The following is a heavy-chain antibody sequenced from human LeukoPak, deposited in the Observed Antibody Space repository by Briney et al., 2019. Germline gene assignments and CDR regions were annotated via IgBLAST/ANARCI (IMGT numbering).Heavy chain of an antibody. D-gene: IGHD6-19*01. CDR1: GGSISSSSYY. CDR2: IYYSGST. J-gene: IGHJ6*03. Sequence: SETLSLTCTVSGGSISSSSYYWGWIRQPPGKGLEFIGSIYYSGSTQYNPSLKSRVTISVDTSKNQFSLKESSVTAADTAVYYCARHGAVAGFYYYYYMDVWGKGTTVTVSS. CDR3: ARHGAVAGFYYYYYMDV. V-gene: IGHV4-39*01.